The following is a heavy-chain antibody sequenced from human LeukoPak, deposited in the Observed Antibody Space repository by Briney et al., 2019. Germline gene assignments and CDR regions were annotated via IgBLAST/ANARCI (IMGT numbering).Heavy chain of an antibody. D-gene: IGHD1-14*01. V-gene: IGHV4-59*01. CDR2: IYYSGST. CDR1: GGSISSYY. Sequence: SETLSLTCTVSGGSISSYYWSWIRQPPGKGLEWIGYIYYSGSTNYNPSLKSRVTISVDTSNNQFSLKLSSVTAADTAVYYCARYRGDYYYYGMDVWGQGTTVTVSS. J-gene: IGHJ6*02. CDR3: ARYRGDYYYYGMDV.